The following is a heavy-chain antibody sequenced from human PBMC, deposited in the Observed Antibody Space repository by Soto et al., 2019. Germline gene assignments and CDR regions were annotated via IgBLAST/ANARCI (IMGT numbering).Heavy chain of an antibody. D-gene: IGHD2-21*01. CDR2: ISYDGSNK. J-gene: IGHJ4*01. CDR3: ASPSAPKGLVY. V-gene: IGHV3-30-3*01. CDR1: GFTFSSYA. Sequence: PGGSLRLSCAASGFTFSSYAMHWVRQAPGKGLEWVAVISYDGSNKYYADSVKGRFTISRDNSKNTLYLQMNSLRAEDTAVYYCASPSAPKGLVYLGPGTLDTASS.